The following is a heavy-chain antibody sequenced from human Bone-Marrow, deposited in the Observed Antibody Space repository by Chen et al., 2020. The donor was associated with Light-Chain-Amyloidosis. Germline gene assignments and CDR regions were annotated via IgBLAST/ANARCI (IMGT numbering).Heavy chain of an antibody. J-gene: IGHJ3*02. V-gene: IGHV5-51*01. CDR3: AGAWSYYKWGVAFDI. D-gene: IGHD3-10*01. CDR2: IYPGDSDT. Sequence: EVQLVQSGAEVKKPGESLKISCKGSGYSFTSYWIGWVRQMPGKGLEWMGIIYPGDSDTRYSPSFQGQVTISADKSISTAYLQWSSLKASDTAMYYCAGAWSYYKWGVAFDIWGQGTMVTVSS. CDR1: GYSFTSYW.